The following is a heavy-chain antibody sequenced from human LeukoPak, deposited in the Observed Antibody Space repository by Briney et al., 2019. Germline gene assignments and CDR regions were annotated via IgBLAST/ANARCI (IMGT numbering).Heavy chain of an antibody. Sequence: GGSLRLSCAASGFTFSSYAMSWVRQAPGKGLEWVSAISGSGGSTYYADSVKGRFTISRDNSKNTLYLQMNSLRAEDTAVYYCAKDRRYYYGSGSYYPYNFDYWGQGTLVTASS. CDR1: GFTFSSYA. CDR3: AKDRRYYYGSGSYYPYNFDY. J-gene: IGHJ4*02. CDR2: ISGSGGST. D-gene: IGHD3-10*01. V-gene: IGHV3-23*01.